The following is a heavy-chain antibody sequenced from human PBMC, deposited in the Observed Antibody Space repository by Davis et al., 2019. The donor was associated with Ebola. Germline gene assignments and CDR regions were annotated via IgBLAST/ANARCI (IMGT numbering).Heavy chain of an antibody. J-gene: IGHJ6*02. CDR1: GGSFSGYY. Sequence: PSETLSLTCAVYGGSFSGYYWSWIRQPPGKGLEWIGYIYYSGSTNYNPSLKSRVTISVDTSKNQFSLKLSSVTAADTAVYYCAREHGYDYIWGSYRPYGMDVWGQGTTVTVSS. D-gene: IGHD3-16*02. CDR2: IYYSGST. V-gene: IGHV4-59*01. CDR3: AREHGYDYIWGSYRPYGMDV.